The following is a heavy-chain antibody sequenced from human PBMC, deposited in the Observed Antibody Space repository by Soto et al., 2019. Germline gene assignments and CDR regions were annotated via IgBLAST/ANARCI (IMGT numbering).Heavy chain of an antibody. D-gene: IGHD3-10*01. J-gene: IGHJ6*03. V-gene: IGHV4-39*01. Sequence: SETLSLTCTVSGGSISSSSYYWGWIRQPPGKGLEWIGSIYYSGSTYYNPSLKSRVTISVDTSKNQFSLKLSSVTAADTAVYYCARIGRPPGRLRNYYYYYMDVWGKGTTVTVSS. CDR1: GGSISSSSYY. CDR3: ARIGRPPGRLRNYYYYYMDV. CDR2: IYYSGST.